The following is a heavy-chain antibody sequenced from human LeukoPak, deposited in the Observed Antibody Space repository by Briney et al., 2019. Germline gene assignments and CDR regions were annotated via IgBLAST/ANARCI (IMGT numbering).Heavy chain of an antibody. Sequence: GESLKISCKGSEYSFTGYWIGWVRQMPGKGLEWMGIIYPGDSDTRYSPSFQGQVTISADKSISTAYLQWSSLKASDTAMCYCARGYYDFWSGPVDYWGQGTLVTVSS. D-gene: IGHD3-3*01. V-gene: IGHV5-51*01. J-gene: IGHJ4*02. CDR2: IYPGDSDT. CDR3: ARGYYDFWSGPVDY. CDR1: EYSFTGYW.